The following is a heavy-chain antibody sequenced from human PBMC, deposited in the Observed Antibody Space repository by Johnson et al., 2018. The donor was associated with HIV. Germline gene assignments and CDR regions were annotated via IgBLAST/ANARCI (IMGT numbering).Heavy chain of an antibody. Sequence: QVQLVESGGGLVQPGRSLRLSCTASGFTFGDYAMSWFRQAPGKGLEWVAVISYDGSNKYYPGSVKGRFTISRENAKNSLYLQMNSLRAEDTAVYYCAKEGMGWLHHDAFDIWGQGTMVTVSS. J-gene: IGHJ3*02. V-gene: IGHV3-30*14. CDR3: AKEGMGWLHHDAFDI. CDR1: GFTFGDYA. CDR2: ISYDGSNK. D-gene: IGHD5-24*01.